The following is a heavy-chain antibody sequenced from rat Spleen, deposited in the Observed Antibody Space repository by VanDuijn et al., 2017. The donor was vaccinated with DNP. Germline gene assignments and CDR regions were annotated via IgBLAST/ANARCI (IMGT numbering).Heavy chain of an antibody. J-gene: IGHJ3*01. CDR1: GFSLTTNG. CDR3: ARKMT. Sequence: QVQLKESGPGLVQPSQTLSLTCSVSGFSLTTNGVSWVRQPPGKGLEWIAAISSDGNTYFNSVLKSRLSISRDTSKSQVFLKMNSLQTEDTAMYFCARKMTWGQGTLVTVSS. D-gene: IGHD1-7*01. CDR2: ISSDGNT. V-gene: IGHV2S8*01.